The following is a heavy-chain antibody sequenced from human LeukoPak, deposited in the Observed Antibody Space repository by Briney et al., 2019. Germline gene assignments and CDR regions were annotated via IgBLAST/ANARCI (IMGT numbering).Heavy chain of an antibody. Sequence: PGESLKISCKGSGYTFTTYWIGWVRQMPGNGLEWMGIIYPGDSDTRYSPSFQGQVTISADKSISTAYLQWSSLKASDTAMYYCARRDSSRYYYFDYWGQGTLVTVSS. CDR3: ARRDSSRYYYFDY. V-gene: IGHV5-51*01. CDR2: IYPGDSDT. D-gene: IGHD3-22*01. CDR1: GYTFTTYW. J-gene: IGHJ4*02.